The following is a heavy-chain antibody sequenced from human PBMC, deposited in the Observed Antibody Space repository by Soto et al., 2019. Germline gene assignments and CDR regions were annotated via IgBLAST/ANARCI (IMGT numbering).Heavy chain of an antibody. D-gene: IGHD5-12*01. V-gene: IGHV4-39*02. J-gene: IGHJ4*02. CDR1: GDSLSSNNYY. Sequence: SETLSLTCDVSGDSLSSNNYYWAWIRQPPGRGLEWIGSVSSSGATFYNPPLKTRLTMSVDTSKNDFSLTVRSVTAADTAVYYCARRIVATETFDYWGQGTLVTVSS. CDR2: VSSSGAT. CDR3: ARRIVATETFDY.